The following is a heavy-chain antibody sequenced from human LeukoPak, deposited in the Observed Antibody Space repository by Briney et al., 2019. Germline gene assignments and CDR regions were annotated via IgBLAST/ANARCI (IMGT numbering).Heavy chain of an antibody. CDR3: ARDQFYRPYRGEAISFDY. CDR1: GYTFTAYY. J-gene: IGHJ4*02. CDR2: INPNSDDT. V-gene: IGHV1-2*02. Sequence: GASVKVSCKASGYTFTAYYMHWVRQAPGQGLEWMGWINPNSDDTNYAQKFQGRVTMTRDTSINTAYMDLRSLRSDDTAVYYCARDQFYRPYRGEAISFDYWGQGTLVTVSS. D-gene: IGHD3-10*01.